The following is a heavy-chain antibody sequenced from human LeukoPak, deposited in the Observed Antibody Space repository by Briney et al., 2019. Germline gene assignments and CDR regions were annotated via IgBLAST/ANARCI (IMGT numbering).Heavy chain of an antibody. Sequence: GGSLRLSCAASGFNFNNYWMSWVRQAPGKGLEWVGHIKPDGSDQTYVDSVKGRFTISRDNAKNALYLQMSSLRVEDTAVYFCARASVPASGGLYWGQGTLVTVSS. CDR1: GFNFNNYW. CDR3: ARASVPASGGLY. CDR2: IKPDGSDQ. V-gene: IGHV3-7*04. J-gene: IGHJ4*02. D-gene: IGHD6-13*01.